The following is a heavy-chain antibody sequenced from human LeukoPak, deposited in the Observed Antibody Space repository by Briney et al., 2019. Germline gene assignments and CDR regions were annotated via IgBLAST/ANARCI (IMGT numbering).Heavy chain of an antibody. CDR1: GGSISSSSYY. D-gene: IGHD4-17*01. CDR2: IYYSGST. V-gene: IGHV4-39*01. Sequence: SETLSLTCTVSGGSISSSSYYWGWIRQPPGKGLEWIGSIYYSGSTYYNPSLKSRVTISVDTSKNQFSLKLSSVTAADTAVYYCAGGINDYGDYNWFDPRGQGTLVTVSS. J-gene: IGHJ5*02. CDR3: AGGINDYGDYNWFDP.